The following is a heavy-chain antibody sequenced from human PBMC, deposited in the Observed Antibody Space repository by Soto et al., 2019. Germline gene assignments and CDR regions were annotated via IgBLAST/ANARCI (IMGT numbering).Heavy chain of an antibody. Sequence: QVQLQESGPGLVKPSQTLSLTCTVSGGSISSGGYYWNWIRQHPGKGLEWIGYIYYIGSTYYNPSRKGRVTISLDTSKSQFSLKLSSVTAADTAVDYCARSVFPWGQGTLVTVSS. CDR2: IYYIGST. J-gene: IGHJ5*02. CDR3: ARSVFP. CDR1: GGSISSGGYY. V-gene: IGHV4-31*03.